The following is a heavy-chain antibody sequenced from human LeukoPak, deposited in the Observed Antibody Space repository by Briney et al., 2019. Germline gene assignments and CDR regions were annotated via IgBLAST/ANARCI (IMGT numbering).Heavy chain of an antibody. CDR2: MNPNSGNT. CDR1: GYTFTSYD. Sequence: ASVKVSCKASGYTFTSYDINWVRQATGQGLEWMGWMNPNSGNTGYAQKLQGRVTMTTDTSTSTAYMELRSLRSDDTAVYYCARALLLWFGEFNWFDPWGQGTLVTVSS. J-gene: IGHJ5*02. D-gene: IGHD3-10*01. V-gene: IGHV1-8*02. CDR3: ARALLLWFGEFNWFDP.